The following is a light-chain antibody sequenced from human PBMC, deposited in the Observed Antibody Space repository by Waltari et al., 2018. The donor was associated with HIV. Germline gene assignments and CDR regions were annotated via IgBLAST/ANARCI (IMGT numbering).Light chain of an antibody. Sequence: EIVMTQSPATLSVSPAARATLSCRASQSVTSNLAWYQHKPGQAPRLLIYGASTRASGVPARFSGSGSGTEFTLTISSLQSEDFAVYDCQQYNYWPPRFTFGPGTKVDFK. CDR3: QQYNYWPPRFT. J-gene: IGKJ3*01. V-gene: IGKV3-15*01. CDR1: QSVTSN. CDR2: GAS.